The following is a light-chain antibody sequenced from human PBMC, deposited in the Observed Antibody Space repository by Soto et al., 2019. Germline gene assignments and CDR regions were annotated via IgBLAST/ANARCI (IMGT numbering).Light chain of an antibody. CDR3: QQYNDWPRT. CDR1: QSVYRN. V-gene: IGKV3-15*01. Sequence: EIVLTQSPGTLSLSPWERATLSCRVSQSVYRNVVWYQQKPGHPPRLLIYGTSTRATGIPARFSGSGSGTEFTLTISSLQSEDFAVYYCQQYNDWPRTFGQGTKVDIK. J-gene: IGKJ1*01. CDR2: GTS.